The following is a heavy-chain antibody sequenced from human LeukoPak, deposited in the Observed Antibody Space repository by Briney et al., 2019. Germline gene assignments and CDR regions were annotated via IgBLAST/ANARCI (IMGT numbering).Heavy chain of an antibody. Sequence: SGGSLSLSCAASGFRFSDYSMNWVRQAPGKGREWISYIGISSGNTNYADSAKGRFTISGDKAKNSLYLQMNSLRVEDTAVYYCARDYKYAFDNWGQGTLVTVSS. CDR2: IGISSGNT. D-gene: IGHD5-24*01. CDR1: GFRFSDYS. V-gene: IGHV3-48*01. J-gene: IGHJ4*02. CDR3: ARDYKYAFDN.